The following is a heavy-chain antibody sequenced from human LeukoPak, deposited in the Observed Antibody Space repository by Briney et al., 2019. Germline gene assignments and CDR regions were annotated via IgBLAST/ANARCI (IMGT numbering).Heavy chain of an antibody. CDR3: ARERNSSSPSNLYYYYGMDV. V-gene: IGHV1-69*04. CDR1: GGTFSSYA. D-gene: IGHD2-15*01. CDR2: IIPILGIA. J-gene: IGHJ6*02. Sequence: ASVKVSCTASGGTFSSYAISWVRQAPGQRLEWMGRIIPILGIANYAQKFQGRVTMTRDTSTSTVYMELSSLRSEDTAVYYCARERNSSSPSNLYYYYGMDVWGQGTTVTVSS.